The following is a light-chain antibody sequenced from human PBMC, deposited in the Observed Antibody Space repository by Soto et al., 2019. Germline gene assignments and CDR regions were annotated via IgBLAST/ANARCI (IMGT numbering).Light chain of an antibody. V-gene: IGKV1-33*01. CDR3: QQGKSFPLT. CDR1: QNINNY. CDR2: DAS. Sequence: EIQMTQSPSSLSASVGDRVTITCQASQNINNYLNWYQQKPGRAPKLLIYDASNLEAGVPSRFRGSGSGTDFTLTISSLQPEDVATYYCQQGKSFPLTFGGRSKAAIK. J-gene: IGKJ4*01.